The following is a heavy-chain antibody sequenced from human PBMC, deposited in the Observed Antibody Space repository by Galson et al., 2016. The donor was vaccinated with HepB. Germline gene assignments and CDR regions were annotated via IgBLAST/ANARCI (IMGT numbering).Heavy chain of an antibody. CDR2: VTHSGTS. Sequence: ETLSLTCTVSGGSISGGGYYWSWIRQPPGKGLEWIGEVTHSGTSNFKPSLKSRVTISVDTSKNQFSLNLKSVTAADTAFYFCARGRGLRLLDYWGQGTLVTVSS. D-gene: IGHD3-16*01. CDR3: ARGRGLRLLDY. V-gene: IGHV4-61*08. CDR1: GGSISGGGYY. J-gene: IGHJ4*02.